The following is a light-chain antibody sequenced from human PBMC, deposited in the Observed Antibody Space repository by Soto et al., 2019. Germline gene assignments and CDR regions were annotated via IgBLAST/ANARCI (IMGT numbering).Light chain of an antibody. CDR3: CSYAGSPRYV. V-gene: IGLV2-11*01. Sequence: QYALTHPRSVSGSPGQSVTISCTGTSSDVGGYNYVSWYQQHPGKAPKVMIYDVSERPSGVPDRFSGSKSGNTASLTISGLQAEDEADYYCCSYAGSPRYVFGTGTKVTVL. CDR1: SSDVGGYNY. CDR2: DVS. J-gene: IGLJ1*01.